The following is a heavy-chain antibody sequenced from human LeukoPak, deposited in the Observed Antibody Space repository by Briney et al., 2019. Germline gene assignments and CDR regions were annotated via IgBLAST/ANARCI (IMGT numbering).Heavy chain of an antibody. Sequence: NPGGSLRLSCAASGFTFSSYSMNWVRQAPGKGLEWVSSISSSSSYIYYADSVKGRFTISRDNAKNSLYLQMNSLRAEDTAVYYCARGIGSSGYFDYWGQGTLVTVSS. CDR1: GFTFSSYS. CDR2: ISSSSSYI. D-gene: IGHD3-22*01. V-gene: IGHV3-21*01. CDR3: ARGIGSSGYFDY. J-gene: IGHJ4*02.